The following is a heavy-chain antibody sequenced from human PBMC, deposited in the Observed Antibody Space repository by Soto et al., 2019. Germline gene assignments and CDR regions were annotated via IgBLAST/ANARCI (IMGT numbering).Heavy chain of an antibody. Sequence: QVQLQESGPGLVKPSQTLSLTCTVSGDSITSGDYYWSWIRQSPVKGLEWIGYIYYSGTTYYNPSLKSQITISIDTSKNQFSLKLRSVTAADTAIYYCARESFYGGDFEYWGQGSLVTVSS. CDR2: IYYSGTT. CDR3: ARESFYGGDFEY. CDR1: GDSITSGDYY. D-gene: IGHD4-17*01. V-gene: IGHV4-30-4*01. J-gene: IGHJ4*02.